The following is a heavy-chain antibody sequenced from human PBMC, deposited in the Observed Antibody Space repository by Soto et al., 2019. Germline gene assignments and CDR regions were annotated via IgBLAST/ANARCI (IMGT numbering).Heavy chain of an antibody. Sequence: QVPLVQSGAEVKKPGASVKVSCKTSGYTFTSYDINWVRRAAGQGLEWMGWMNPNNGNTGYAQKFQGRVTMTRDTSISTSYLELSSLRSEDTAVYYCAKNHAKTGDFACWGQGCLVTVSA. D-gene: IGHD7-27*01. CDR2: MNPNNGNT. CDR1: GYTFTSYD. V-gene: IGHV1-8*01. J-gene: IGHJ4*02. CDR3: AKNHAKTGDFAC.